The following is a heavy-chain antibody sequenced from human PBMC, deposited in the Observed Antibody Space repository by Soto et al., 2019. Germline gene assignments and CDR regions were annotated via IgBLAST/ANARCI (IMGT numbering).Heavy chain of an antibody. V-gene: IGHV4-31*03. CDR2: MYYSGST. J-gene: IGHJ4*02. CDR1: GGSIRSGGYY. Sequence: QVQLQESGPGLVKPSQTLSLTCTVSGGSIRSGGYYWSWIRQPPGKGLEWIGYMYYSGSTYYNLSLNSRVTMSTHTSKNHYSRKLSSVPAADTAVYYCAKKATVTTCFDYWGQRTLVTFYS. D-gene: IGHD4-17*01. CDR3: AKKATVTTCFDY.